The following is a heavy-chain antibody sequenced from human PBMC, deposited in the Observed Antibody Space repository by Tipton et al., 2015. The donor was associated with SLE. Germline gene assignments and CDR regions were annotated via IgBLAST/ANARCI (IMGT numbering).Heavy chain of an antibody. CDR1: GGSISSGSYY. CDR2: IYTSGST. CDR3: ARARWYSSGSAMGDAFDI. D-gene: IGHD6-19*01. V-gene: IGHV4-61*09. J-gene: IGHJ3*02. Sequence: TLSLTCTVSGGSISSGSYYWSWIRQPAGKGLEWIGYIYTSGSTNYNPSLKSRVTISVDTSKNQFSLKLSSVTAADTAVYYCARARWYSSGSAMGDAFDIWGQGTMVTVSS.